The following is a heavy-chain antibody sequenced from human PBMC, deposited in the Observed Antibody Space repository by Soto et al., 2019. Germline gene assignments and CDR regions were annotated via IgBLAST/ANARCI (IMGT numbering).Heavy chain of an antibody. V-gene: IGHV2-26*01. J-gene: IGHJ3*01. Sequence: QVTLKESGPVLVKPTETLTLTCTVSGFSLSNARMGVSWIRQPPGKALEWLAHLFSNDEKSYSTSLKSRLTIPTDTSKGRVVLTKTNMYPVDTVTEYWARIDDTDAFDFWGRGTRVAVSS. CDR2: LFSNDEK. D-gene: IGHD1-1*01. CDR1: GFSLSNARMG. CDR3: ARIDDTDAFDF.